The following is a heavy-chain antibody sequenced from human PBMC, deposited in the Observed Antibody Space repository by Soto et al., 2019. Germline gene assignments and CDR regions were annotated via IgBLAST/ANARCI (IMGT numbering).Heavy chain of an antibody. CDR1: VFMFSRAW. J-gene: IGHJ4*02. CDR2: IKSKRDGGAR. D-gene: IGHD1-1*01. V-gene: IGHV3-15*01. CDR3: VEGWNDF. Sequence: EVQVVESGGDLVKPGGSLRLSCVSSVFMFSRAWVNWVRQAPGKGLEWVGRIKSKRDGGARDYAEPVKGRFSISRDDSKNTVFLQMNSLRVADTAVNYCVEGWNDFWGQGTLVTVSS.